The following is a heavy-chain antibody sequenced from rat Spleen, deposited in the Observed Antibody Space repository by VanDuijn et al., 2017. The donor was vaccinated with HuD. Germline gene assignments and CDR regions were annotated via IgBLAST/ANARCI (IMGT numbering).Heavy chain of an antibody. CDR1: GFTFSNYG. V-gene: IGHV5S23*01. D-gene: IGHD1-1*01. CDR2: ISYDGGST. J-gene: IGHJ2*01. Sequence: EVQLVESGGGLVQPGNSLKLSCAASGFTFSNYGMAWVRQAPKKGLEWVAYISYDGGSTYYRDSVKGRFTISRDDAKSTLYLQMDSLRSEETATYYCARHGKINTMVRYYFDYWGQGDMVTVSS. CDR3: ARHGKINTMVRYYFDY.